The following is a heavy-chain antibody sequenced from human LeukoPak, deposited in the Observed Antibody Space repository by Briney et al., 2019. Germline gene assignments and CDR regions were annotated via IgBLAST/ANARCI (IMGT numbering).Heavy chain of an antibody. D-gene: IGHD5-12*01. CDR2: ISSSGSTK. CDR1: GFAFRNFA. Sequence: GTSLRLSCAASGFAFRNFAMHWVRQAPGKGLEWVSYISSSGSTKEYADSVKGRFTISRDNAKNSLYLQMNSLRVEDTAVYYCAREEGLDYWGQGTLVTVSS. J-gene: IGHJ4*02. CDR3: AREEGLDY. V-gene: IGHV3-48*03.